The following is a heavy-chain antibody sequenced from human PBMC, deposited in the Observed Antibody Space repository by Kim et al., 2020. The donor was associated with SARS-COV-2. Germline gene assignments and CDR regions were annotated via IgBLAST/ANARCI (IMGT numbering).Heavy chain of an antibody. V-gene: IGHV4-39*01. CDR2: IYYSGST. CDR1: GGSISSSSYY. CDR3: ARLRMAAFDY. Sequence: SETLSLTCTVSGGSISSSSYYWGWIRQPPGKGLEWIGSIYYSGSTYYNPSLKSRVTISVDTSKNQFSLKLSSVTAADTAVYYCARLRMAAFDYWGQGTLVTVSS. J-gene: IGHJ4*02.